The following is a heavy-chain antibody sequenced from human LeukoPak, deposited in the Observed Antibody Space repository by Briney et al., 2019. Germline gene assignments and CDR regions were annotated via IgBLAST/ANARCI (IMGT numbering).Heavy chain of an antibody. CDR2: ISGSGGST. V-gene: IGHV3-23*01. Sequence: GGSLRLSCAASGFTFSSYAMSWVRQAPGKGLEWVSAISGSGGSTYYADSVKGRFTISRDNAKNSLYLQMNSLRAEDTAVYYCARSSGWYDFDYWGQGTLVTVSS. CDR3: ARSSGWYDFDY. CDR1: GFTFSSYA. D-gene: IGHD6-19*01. J-gene: IGHJ4*02.